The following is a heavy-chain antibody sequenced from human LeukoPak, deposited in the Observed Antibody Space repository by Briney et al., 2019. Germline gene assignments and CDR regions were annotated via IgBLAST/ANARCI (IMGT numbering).Heavy chain of an antibody. CDR1: GGSISSYY. CDR2: ILYMGST. J-gene: IGHJ4*02. CDR3: ARDTLDSSGWIDY. D-gene: IGHD6-19*01. V-gene: IGHV4-59*01. Sequence: PSETLSLTCSGSGGSISSYYWSWIGQPPGNGLEWIGYILYMGSTNYNPSLKSRVPISVDTSTNQFSLKLSSVTAADTAVYYCARDTLDSSGWIDYWGQGTLVTVSS.